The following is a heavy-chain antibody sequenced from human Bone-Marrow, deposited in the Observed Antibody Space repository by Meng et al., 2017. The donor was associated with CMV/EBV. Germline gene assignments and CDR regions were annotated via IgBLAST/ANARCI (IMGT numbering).Heavy chain of an antibody. Sequence: GGSLRLSCTGSGFNFETYAMHWVRQAPGKGREWVSSISWNSGNVGYADSVEGRFTISRDNAKKSVYLQMNSLRPEDTALYYCAKGPGYQAAKFYFDYWGQGTLVTVSS. V-gene: IGHV3-9*01. D-gene: IGHD6-25*01. J-gene: IGHJ4*02. CDR3: AKGPGYQAAKFYFDY. CDR2: ISWNSGNV. CDR1: GFNFETYA.